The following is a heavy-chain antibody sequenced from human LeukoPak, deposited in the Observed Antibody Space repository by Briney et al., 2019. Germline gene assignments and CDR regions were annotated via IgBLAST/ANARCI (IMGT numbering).Heavy chain of an antibody. CDR2: IRYDGSNK. CDR3: AKDTNYDILTGDWGEFDY. CDR1: GFTFSSYA. D-gene: IGHD3-9*01. Sequence: GGSLRLSCAASGFTFSSYAMHWVRQTPGKGLEWVAFIRYDGSNKYYADSVKGRFTISRDNSKNTLYLQMNSLRAEDTAVYYCAKDTNYDILTGDWGEFDYWGQGTLVTVSS. V-gene: IGHV3-30*02. J-gene: IGHJ4*02.